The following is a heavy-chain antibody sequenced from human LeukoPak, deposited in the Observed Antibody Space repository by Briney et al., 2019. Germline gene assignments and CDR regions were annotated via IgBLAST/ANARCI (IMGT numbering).Heavy chain of an antibody. CDR3: ARAVGGDGSGSL. Sequence: PSETLSLTCTVSGDSISTYYWSWIRQPPGKGLEWIGYIYYRVTSDYNPSLKSRVTMSVDMSTRQISLKVSSVTAADTAVYYCARAVGGDGSGSLWGPGTLVTVSS. V-gene: IGHV4-59*01. CDR2: IYYRVTS. J-gene: IGHJ4*02. D-gene: IGHD3-10*01. CDR1: GDSISTYY.